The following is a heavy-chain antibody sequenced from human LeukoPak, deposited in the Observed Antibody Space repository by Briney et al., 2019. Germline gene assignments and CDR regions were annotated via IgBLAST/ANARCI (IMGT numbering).Heavy chain of an antibody. Sequence: TSETLSLTCTVSGGSISNKYWSWIRQPAGKGLEWIGRIYTSGSTNYNPSLKSRVTMSVDTSKNQFSLKLSSVTAADTAVYFCTRVSIHGDSDYWGQGTLVTVSS. V-gene: IGHV4-4*07. CDR3: TRVSIHGDSDY. CDR1: GGSISNKY. J-gene: IGHJ4*02. CDR2: IYTSGST. D-gene: IGHD3-16*02.